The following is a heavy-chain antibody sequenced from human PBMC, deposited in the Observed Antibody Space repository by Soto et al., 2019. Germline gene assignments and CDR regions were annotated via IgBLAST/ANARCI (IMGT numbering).Heavy chain of an antibody. Sequence: ASVKVSCKASGYTFTGYYMHWVRQARGQGLEWMGGIIPIFGTANYAQKFQGRVTITADESTSTAYMELSSLRSEDTAVYYCARVGHCGGDCFRYWYFDLWGRGTLVTVSS. CDR3: ARVGHCGGDCFRYWYFDL. J-gene: IGHJ2*01. V-gene: IGHV1-69*01. D-gene: IGHD2-21*02. CDR1: GYTFTGYY. CDR2: IIPIFGTA.